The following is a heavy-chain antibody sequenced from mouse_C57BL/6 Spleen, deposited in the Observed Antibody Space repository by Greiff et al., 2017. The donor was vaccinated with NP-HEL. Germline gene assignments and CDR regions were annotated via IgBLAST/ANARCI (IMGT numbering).Heavy chain of an antibody. D-gene: IGHD1-1*01. CDR2: IWSDGST. J-gene: IGHJ4*01. CDR3: ARHPYGSSNYYAMDY. V-gene: IGHV2-6-1*01. CDR1: GFSLTSYG. Sequence: QVQLKESGPGLVAPSQSLSITCTVSGFSLTSYGVHWVRQPPGKGLEWLVVIWSDGSTTYNSALKSRLSISKDNSKSQVFLKMNSIQTDDTAMYYCARHPYGSSNYYAMDYWGQGTSVTVSS.